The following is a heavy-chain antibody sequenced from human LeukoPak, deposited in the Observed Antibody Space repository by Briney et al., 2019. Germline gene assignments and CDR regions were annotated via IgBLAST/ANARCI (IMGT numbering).Heavy chain of an antibody. J-gene: IGHJ6*02. CDR2: INPNSGGT. CDR1: GYTFSGYY. D-gene: IGHD1-1*01. Sequence: AAVKVPCMASGYTFSGYYMHWVRQAPGQGLEWMGWINPNSGGTKYAQKFQGRVTMTRDTSISTAYMELSRLRSDDTAVYYCARVRKGSYNTFYGMDVWGQEPAVPVSS. CDR3: ARVRKGSYNTFYGMDV. V-gene: IGHV1-2*02.